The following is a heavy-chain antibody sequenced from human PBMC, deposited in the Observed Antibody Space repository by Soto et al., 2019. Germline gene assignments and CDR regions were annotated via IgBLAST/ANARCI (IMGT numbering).Heavy chain of an antibody. D-gene: IGHD3-3*01. CDR2: MNPNSGNT. J-gene: IGHJ4*02. Sequence: VKVSCQASGYTFTSYDITWVRQATGQGLEWMGWMNPNSGNTGYAQKFQGRVTMTRNTSTSTAYMELSSLRSEDTAVYYCARVGLDDFWSGYPRDYFDYWGQGTLVTVSS. CDR1: GYTFTSYD. V-gene: IGHV1-8*01. CDR3: ARVGLDDFWSGYPRDYFDY.